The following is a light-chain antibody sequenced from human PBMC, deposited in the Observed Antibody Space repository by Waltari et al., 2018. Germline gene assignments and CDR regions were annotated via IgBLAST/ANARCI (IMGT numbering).Light chain of an antibody. CDR3: QQYYTTPT. Sequence: DIVMTQSPDSLAVSLGERATINCKSSQTLFYSSNNKNYLAWYQLKPGQPPKLLILWASTVESVVPDRFSGSGSATEFTLTIDTLQAEDVAVYYCQQYYTTPTFGQGTKVEIK. V-gene: IGKV4-1*01. CDR1: QTLFYSSNNKNY. CDR2: WAS. J-gene: IGKJ1*01.